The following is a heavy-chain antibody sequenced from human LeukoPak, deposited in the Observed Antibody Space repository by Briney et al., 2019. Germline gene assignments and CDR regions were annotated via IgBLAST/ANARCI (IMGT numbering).Heavy chain of an antibody. J-gene: IGHJ3*02. CDR1: GYTFTSYY. D-gene: IGHD4-17*01. Sequence: ASVKVSCKASGYTFTSYYIHWVRQAPGQGLEWMGIINPSGGSTNYAQKFQGRVTMTRHMSTSTVYMELSSLRSQDTAVYYCARGATVTTPGAFDIWGQGTMVTVSS. V-gene: IGHV1-46*01. CDR3: ARGATVTTPGAFDI. CDR2: INPSGGST.